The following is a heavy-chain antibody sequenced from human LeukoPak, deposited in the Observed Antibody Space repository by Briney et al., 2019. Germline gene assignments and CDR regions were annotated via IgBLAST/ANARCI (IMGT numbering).Heavy chain of an antibody. CDR2: IYPGDSDT. CDR3: ARHLLPGYYGMDV. J-gene: IGHJ6*04. Sequence: GESLKISGKGSGYSFTSYWIGWVRQMPGKGLEWMGIIYPGDSDTRYSPSFQGQVTISADKSISTAYLQWSSLKASDTAMYYCARHLLPGYYGMDVWGKGTTVTVSS. CDR1: GYSFTSYW. D-gene: IGHD2-21*01. V-gene: IGHV5-51*01.